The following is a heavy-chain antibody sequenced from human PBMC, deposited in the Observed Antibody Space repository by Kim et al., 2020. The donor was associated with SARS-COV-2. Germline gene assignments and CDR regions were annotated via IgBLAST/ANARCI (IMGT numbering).Heavy chain of an antibody. CDR1: GGTFSSYA. CDR3: ARDPEIPHGDYGEEDYGMDV. D-gene: IGHD4-17*01. CDR2: IIPIFGTA. Sequence: SVKVSCKASGGTFSSYAISWVRQAPGQWLEWMGGIIPIFGTANYAQKFQGRVTITADESTSTAYMELSSLRSEDTAVYYCARDPEIPHGDYGEEDYGMDVWGQGTTVTVSS. V-gene: IGHV1-69*13. J-gene: IGHJ6*02.